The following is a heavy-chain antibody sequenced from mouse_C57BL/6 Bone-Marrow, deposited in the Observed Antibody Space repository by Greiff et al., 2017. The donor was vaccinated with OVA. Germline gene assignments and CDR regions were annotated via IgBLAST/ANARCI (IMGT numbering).Heavy chain of an antibody. CDR1: GYAFTNYL. Sequence: VQLQQPGAELVRPGTSVKVSCKASGYAFTNYLIEWVKQRPGQGLEWIGVINPGSGGTNYNEKFKGKATLTADKSSSTAYMQLSSLTSEDSAVYFCARGDYGNYVGNFDVWGTGTTVTVSS. D-gene: IGHD2-1*01. CDR3: ARGDYGNYVGNFDV. J-gene: IGHJ1*03. CDR2: INPGSGGT. V-gene: IGHV1-54*01.